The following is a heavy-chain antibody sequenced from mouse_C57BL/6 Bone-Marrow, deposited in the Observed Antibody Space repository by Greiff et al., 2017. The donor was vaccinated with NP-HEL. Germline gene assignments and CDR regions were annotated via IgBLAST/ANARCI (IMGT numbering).Heavy chain of an antibody. D-gene: IGHD2-4*01. Sequence: QVQLQQSGAELARPGASVKLSCKASGYTFTSYGISWVKQRTGQGLEWIGEIYPRSGNTYYNEKFKGKATLTADKSSSTAYMELRSLISEDSAVYFCARSVIYYDYDGGYFDVWGTGTTVTVSS. CDR3: ARSVIYYDYDGGYFDV. V-gene: IGHV1-81*01. J-gene: IGHJ1*03. CDR1: GYTFTSYG. CDR2: IYPRSGNT.